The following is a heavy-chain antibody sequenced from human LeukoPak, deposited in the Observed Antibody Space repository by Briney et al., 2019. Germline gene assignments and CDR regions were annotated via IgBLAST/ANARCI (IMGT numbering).Heavy chain of an antibody. J-gene: IGHJ4*02. Sequence: PSETLSLTCTVSGYSIRSGYYWGWIRQSPGKGLEWIGSFYHSGSTNYNPSLKSRVTISVDTSKNQFSLKLSSVTAADTAVYYCARLRYDYWGQGTLVTVSS. CDR1: GYSIRSGYY. CDR2: FYHSGST. CDR3: ARLRYDY. V-gene: IGHV4-38-2*02. D-gene: IGHD4-17*01.